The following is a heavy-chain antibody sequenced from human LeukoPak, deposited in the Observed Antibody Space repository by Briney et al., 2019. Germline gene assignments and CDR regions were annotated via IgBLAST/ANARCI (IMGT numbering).Heavy chain of an antibody. CDR2: ISWNSGSI. Sequence: GGSLRLSCAASGFTFDDYAMHWVRQAPGKGLEWVSGISWNSGSIGYADSVKGRFTISRDNAKNSLYLQMNSLRAEDTAVYYCARDGLDFWSGYPTYYFDYWGQGTLVTVSS. J-gene: IGHJ4*02. D-gene: IGHD3-3*01. CDR1: GFTFDDYA. V-gene: IGHV3-9*01. CDR3: ARDGLDFWSGYPTYYFDY.